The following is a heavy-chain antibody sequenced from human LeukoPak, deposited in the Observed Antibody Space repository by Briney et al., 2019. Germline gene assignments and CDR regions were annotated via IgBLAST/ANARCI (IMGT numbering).Heavy chain of an antibody. D-gene: IGHD2/OR15-2a*01. CDR3: AKLSFGGY. J-gene: IGHJ4*02. CDR2: IKNDGAVK. Sequence: GGSLTLSCAASGFTFSYHWMTWVRQAPGKGLEWVANIKNDGAVKNYVDSVKGRFTISRDNAKNSLYLQMNSLRAEDTAVYYCAKLSFGGYRGQGTLVTVSS. CDR1: GFTFSYHW. V-gene: IGHV3-7*01.